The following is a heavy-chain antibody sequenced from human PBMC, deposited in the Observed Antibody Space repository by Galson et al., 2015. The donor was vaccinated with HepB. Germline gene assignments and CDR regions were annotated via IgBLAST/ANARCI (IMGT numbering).Heavy chain of an antibody. Sequence: ETLSLTCTVSGGSIRSSSYYWGWIRQPPGKGLEWIGSIYYSGSTYYNPSLKSRVTISVDTSKNQFSLKPSSVTAAGTAVYYCARHSPYYYDSSGHKPDYWGQGTLVTVSS. D-gene: IGHD3-22*01. CDR3: ARHSPYYYDSSGHKPDY. J-gene: IGHJ4*02. V-gene: IGHV4-39*01. CDR1: GGSIRSSSYY. CDR2: IYYSGST.